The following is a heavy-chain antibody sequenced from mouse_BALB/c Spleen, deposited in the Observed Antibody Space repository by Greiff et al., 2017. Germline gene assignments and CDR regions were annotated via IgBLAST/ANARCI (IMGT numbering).Heavy chain of an antibody. D-gene: IGHD2-14*01. Sequence: EVKVVESGPELVKPGASVKVSCKASGYAFTSYNMYWVKQSHGKSLEWIGYIDPYNGGTSYNQKFKGKATLTVDKSSSTAYMHLNSLTSEDSAVYYCARGAHYRYYAMDYWGQGTSVTVSS. J-gene: IGHJ4*01. CDR3: ARGAHYRYYAMDY. CDR2: IDPYNGGT. V-gene: IGHV1S135*01. CDR1: GYAFTSYN.